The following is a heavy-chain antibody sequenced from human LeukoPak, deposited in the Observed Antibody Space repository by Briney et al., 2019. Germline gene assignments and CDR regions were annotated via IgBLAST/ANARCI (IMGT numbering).Heavy chain of an antibody. CDR2: IRSKANSYAT. Sequence: GSLKLSCAASGFPFSGSAMHWVRQASGKGLEWVGRIRSKANSYATAYAASVKGRFTISRDDSKNTAYLQMDSLKTEDTAVYYCTRRVKNYYGMDVWGQGTTVTVSS. CDR3: TRRVKNYYGMDV. CDR1: GFPFSGSA. V-gene: IGHV3-73*01. D-gene: IGHD3-3*01. J-gene: IGHJ6*02.